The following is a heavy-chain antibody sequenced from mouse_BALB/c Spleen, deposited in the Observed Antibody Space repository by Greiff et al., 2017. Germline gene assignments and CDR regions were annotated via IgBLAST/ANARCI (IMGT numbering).Heavy chain of an antibody. D-gene: IGHD2-3*01. CDR3: ARPYDGYYGFAY. Sequence: EVKLVESGGDLVKPGGSLKLSCAASGFTFSSYGMSWVRQTPDKRLEWVATISSGGSYTYYPDSVKGRFTISRDNAKNTLYLQRSSLKSEDTAMYYCARPYDGYYGFAYWGQGTLVTVSA. CDR1: GFTFSSYG. V-gene: IGHV5-6*01. CDR2: ISSGGSYT. J-gene: IGHJ3*01.